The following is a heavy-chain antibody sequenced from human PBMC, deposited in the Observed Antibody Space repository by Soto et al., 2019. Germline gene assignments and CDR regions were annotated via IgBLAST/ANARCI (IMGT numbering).Heavy chain of an antibody. CDR1: GFTFSNYG. D-gene: IGHD6-6*01. J-gene: IGHJ4*02. V-gene: IGHV3-30*18. Sequence: GGSLRLSCVASGFTFSNYGMHWVRQAPGKGLEWVAGISYDGGSADYVDSVKGRFTLSRDNSKNTLSLQMISLRPEDTGVYYCAKPAFKSYSSSPLHFDYWGQGTRVTVSS. CDR2: ISYDGGSA. CDR3: AKPAFKSYSSSPLHFDY.